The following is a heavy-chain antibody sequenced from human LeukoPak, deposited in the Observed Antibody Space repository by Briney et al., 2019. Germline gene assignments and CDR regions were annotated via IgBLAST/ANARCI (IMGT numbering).Heavy chain of an antibody. Sequence: ASVKVSCKVSGYTLTELSMHWVRQAPGKGLEWMGGFDPEDGETIYAQKFQGRVTMTEDTSTDTAYMELSSLRSEDTAVYYCATYCTNGVCSTDAFDIWGQGTMVTVSS. D-gene: IGHD2-8*01. V-gene: IGHV1-24*01. J-gene: IGHJ3*02. CDR2: FDPEDGET. CDR1: GYTLTELS. CDR3: ATYCTNGVCSTDAFDI.